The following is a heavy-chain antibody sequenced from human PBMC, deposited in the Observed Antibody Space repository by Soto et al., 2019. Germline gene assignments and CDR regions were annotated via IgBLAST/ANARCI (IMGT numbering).Heavy chain of an antibody. V-gene: IGHV3-7*03. Sequence: VVSLRLSCAASAFTFSSYWMSWVRQAPWKGLEWVANIKQDGSEKYYVDSVKGRFTISRDNAKNSLYLQMNSLRAEDTAVYYCARDLFEAARRGEYAFDIWGQGTMVTVSS. CDR1: AFTFSSYW. D-gene: IGHD3-16*01. CDR2: IKQDGSEK. J-gene: IGHJ3*02. CDR3: ARDLFEAARRGEYAFDI.